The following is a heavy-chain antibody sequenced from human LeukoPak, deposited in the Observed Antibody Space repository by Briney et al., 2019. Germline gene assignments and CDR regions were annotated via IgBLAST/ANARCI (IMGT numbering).Heavy chain of an antibody. Sequence: SVKVSCKASGGTFSSYAISWVRQAPGQGHEWMGRIIPIFGTANYAQKFQGRVTITTDESTSTAYMELSSPRSEDTAVYYCARSYYDSSGYFQHWGQGTLVTVSS. J-gene: IGHJ1*01. V-gene: IGHV1-69*05. CDR3: ARSYYDSSGYFQH. D-gene: IGHD3-22*01. CDR2: IIPIFGTA. CDR1: GGTFSSYA.